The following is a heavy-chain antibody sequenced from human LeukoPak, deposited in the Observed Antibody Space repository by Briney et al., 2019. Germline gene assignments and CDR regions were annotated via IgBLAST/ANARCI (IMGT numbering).Heavy chain of an antibody. V-gene: IGHV3-64*01. J-gene: IGHJ4*02. D-gene: IGHD3-22*01. CDR3: ARVDSSGYYLIDY. Sequence: GGSLRLSCAASGFIFSSHTMHWLRQAPGKGLEYVSAISPNGGSTYYAKSVKGRFTISRDNSKNTLYLQMGRLRAEDMAVYYCARVDSSGYYLIDYWGQGTLVTVSS. CDR1: GFIFSSHT. CDR2: ISPNGGST.